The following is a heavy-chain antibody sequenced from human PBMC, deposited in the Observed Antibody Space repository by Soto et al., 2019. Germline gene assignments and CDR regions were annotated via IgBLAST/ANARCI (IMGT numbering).Heavy chain of an antibody. D-gene: IGHD2-2*01. Sequence: GGSLRLSCAASGFTFSSYWVHWVRQAPGKGLVWVSRINSDGSSTSYADSVKGRFTISRDNAKNTLYLQMNSLRAEDTAVYYCARDPEVVPAASNWFDPWGQGTLVTVSS. CDR1: GFTFSSYW. V-gene: IGHV3-74*01. CDR2: INSDGSST. J-gene: IGHJ5*02. CDR3: ARDPEVVPAASNWFDP.